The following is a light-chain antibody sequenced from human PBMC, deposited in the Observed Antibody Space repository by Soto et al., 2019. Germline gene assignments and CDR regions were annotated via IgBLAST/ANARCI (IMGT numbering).Light chain of an antibody. J-gene: IGKJ1*01. CDR1: QSISSY. CDR2: AAY. Sequence: DIQMTQSPSSLSASVGDRVTITCRASQSISSYLNWYQQKPGKAPKLLIYAAYSLQSGVPSRFSGSGSGTDFTLTSSSLQPEDFATYYCQQSYSTPGWTFGQGTKVEIK. CDR3: QQSYSTPGWT. V-gene: IGKV1-39*01.